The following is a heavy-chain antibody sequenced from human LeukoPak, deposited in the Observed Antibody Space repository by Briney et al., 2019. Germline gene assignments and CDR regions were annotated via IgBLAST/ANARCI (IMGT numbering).Heavy chain of an antibody. CDR3: ARGVAVAGGFAFDY. CDR2: IWYDGSNK. J-gene: IGHJ4*02. CDR1: GFTFSSYG. Sequence: SGGSLRLSCAASGFTFSSYGMHWVRQAPGKGLEWVAVIWYDGSNKYYADSVKGRFTISRENSKNTLYLQMNSLRAEDTAVYYCARGVAVAGGFAFDYWGQGTLVTVSS. D-gene: IGHD6-19*01. V-gene: IGHV3-33*01.